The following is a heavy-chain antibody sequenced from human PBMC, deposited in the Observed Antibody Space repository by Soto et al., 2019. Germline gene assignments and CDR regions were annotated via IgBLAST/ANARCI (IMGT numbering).Heavy chain of an antibody. CDR1: GFSLSSYW. CDR2: ISGSGGST. CDR3: AKENGYSSTWFEFDY. J-gene: IGHJ4*02. Sequence: LRLSCAVSGFSLSSYWMYWVRQAPGKGLEWVSAISGSGGSTDYADSVKGRFTISRDNSKNTLYLQMNSPRAEDTAVYYCAKENGYSSTWFEFDYWGQGTLVTVSS. V-gene: IGHV3-23*01. D-gene: IGHD6-13*01.